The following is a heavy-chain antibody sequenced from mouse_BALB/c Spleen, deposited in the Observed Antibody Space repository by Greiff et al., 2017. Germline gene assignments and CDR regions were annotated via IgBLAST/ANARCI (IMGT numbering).Heavy chain of an antibody. J-gene: IGHJ2*01. V-gene: IGHV14-3*02. CDR3: ARERDGSYFDY. CDR1: GFYIKDTY. Sequence: VQLQQSGAELVKPGASVKLSCTASGFYIKDTYMHWVKQRPEQGLEWIGRIDPANGNTKYDPKFQGKATITADTSSNTAYLQLSSLTSEDTAVYYSARERDGSYFDYWGQGTTRTVSA. CDR2: IDPANGNT. D-gene: IGHD2-3*01.